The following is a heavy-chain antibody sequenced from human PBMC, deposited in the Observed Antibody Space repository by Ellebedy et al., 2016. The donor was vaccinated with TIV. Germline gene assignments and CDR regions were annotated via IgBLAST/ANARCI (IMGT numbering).Heavy chain of an antibody. CDR2: LDSDSLNA. CDR1: GFTFSAYA. Sequence: GESLKISCAASGFTFSAYAMNWVRQAPGKGLEWVATLDSDSLNAYYADSVKGRFTISRDNSRNTLFLQMNSLRGEDTAIYYCARRLPTFGMDVWGRGTTVTVSS. D-gene: IGHD3-16*01. J-gene: IGHJ6*02. CDR3: ARRLPTFGMDV. V-gene: IGHV3-23*01.